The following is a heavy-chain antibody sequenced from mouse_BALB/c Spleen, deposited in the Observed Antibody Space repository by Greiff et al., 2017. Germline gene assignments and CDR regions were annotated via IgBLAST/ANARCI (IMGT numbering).Heavy chain of an antibody. CDR3: ARDYNYYGSSEFAY. CDR2: ISDGGSYT. CDR1: GFTFSDYY. V-gene: IGHV5-4*02. J-gene: IGHJ3*01. Sequence: DVMLVESGGGLVKPGGSLKLSCAASGFTFSDYYMYWVRQTPEKRLEWVATISDGGSYTYYPDSVKGRFTISRDNAKNNLYLQMSSLKSEDTAMYYCARDYNYYGSSEFAYWGQGTLVTVSA. D-gene: IGHD1-1*01.